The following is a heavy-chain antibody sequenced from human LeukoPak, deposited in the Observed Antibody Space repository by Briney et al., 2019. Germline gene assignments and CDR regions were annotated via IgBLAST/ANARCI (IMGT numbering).Heavy chain of an antibody. Sequence: PSETLSLTCTVNVSGGSISSFYWSWIRQPPGKGLEWIAYAYYSGSTSYNPSLKSRVSMSVDTSKNQFSLKLSSVTAADTAVYYCARDGVAGMTPVVAFDIWGQGTMVTVSS. CDR3: ARDGVAGMTPVVAFDI. V-gene: IGHV4-59*01. CDR2: AYYSGST. CDR1: GGSISSFY. D-gene: IGHD1-14*01. J-gene: IGHJ3*02.